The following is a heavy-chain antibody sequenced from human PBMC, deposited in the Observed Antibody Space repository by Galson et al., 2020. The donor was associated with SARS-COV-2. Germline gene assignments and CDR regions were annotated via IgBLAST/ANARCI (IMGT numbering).Heavy chain of an antibody. J-gene: IGHJ4*02. Sequence: SQTLSLTCDVYGGSFSGHYWSWIRQPPGEGLEWIGEINPSGYTNYNSSLKSRVTLSVDTSKNQFSLKLSSVTAADTAVYYCAGGDVHGLGTYLTYWGQGTLVTVSS. V-gene: IGHV4-34*01. D-gene: IGHD3-10*01. CDR3: AGGDVHGLGTYLTY. CDR2: INPSGYT. CDR1: GGSFSGHY.